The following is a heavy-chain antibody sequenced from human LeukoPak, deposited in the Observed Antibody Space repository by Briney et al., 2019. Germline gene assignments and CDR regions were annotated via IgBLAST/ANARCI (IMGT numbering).Heavy chain of an antibody. Sequence: PGGSLRLSCAASGFTFSSYWMIWVRQAPGKGLEWVANIKEGGSEKNYVDSVMGRFTISRDNAKNSLYLQMNSLRAEDTALYYCAKDIGALEAVAGFDYWGQGTLVTVSS. D-gene: IGHD6-19*01. CDR1: GFTFSSYW. J-gene: IGHJ4*02. CDR3: AKDIGALEAVAGFDY. CDR2: IKEGGSEK. V-gene: IGHV3-7*03.